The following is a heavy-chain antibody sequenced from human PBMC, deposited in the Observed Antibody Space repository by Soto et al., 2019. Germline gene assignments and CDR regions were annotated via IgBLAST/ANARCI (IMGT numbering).Heavy chain of an antibody. J-gene: IGHJ6*02. Sequence: SETLSLTCTVSGGSISSSSYYWGWIRQPPGKGLEWIGSIYYSGSTYYNPSLKSRVTISVDTSKNQFSLKLSSVTAAYTAVYYCASSHSSSSSYGMDVWGQGTTVTVSS. D-gene: IGHD6-6*01. V-gene: IGHV4-39*01. CDR1: GGSISSSSYY. CDR3: ASSHSSSSSYGMDV. CDR2: IYYSGST.